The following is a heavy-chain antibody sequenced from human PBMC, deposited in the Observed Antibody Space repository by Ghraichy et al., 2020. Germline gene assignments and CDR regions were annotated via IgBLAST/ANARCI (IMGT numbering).Heavy chain of an antibody. V-gene: IGHV3-7*03. Sequence: GSLRLSCAASGFTFSSYWMNWVRQAPGKGLEWVANIKQDGSEKYYVDSVKGRFTISRDNAKISLYLQMNSLRAEDTAVYYCARESDGSGWLKGGMDVWGQGTTVTVSS. CDR3: ARESDGSGWLKGGMDV. CDR1: GFTFSSYW. CDR2: IKQDGSEK. D-gene: IGHD6-19*01. J-gene: IGHJ6*02.